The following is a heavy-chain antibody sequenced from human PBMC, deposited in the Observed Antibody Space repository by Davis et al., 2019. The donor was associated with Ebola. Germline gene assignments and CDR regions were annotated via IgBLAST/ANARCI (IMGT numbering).Heavy chain of an antibody. Sequence: ASVKVSCKASGYSFTSYGLSWVRQAPGQGLEWMGWISGYNGNTKYAQKVQGRVTITRNITLTTAYMELSSLRSDDTAVYYCTRGYCSGTNCYSWFDPWGQGTLVTVSS. J-gene: IGHJ5*02. CDR3: TRGYCSGTNCYSWFDP. V-gene: IGHV1-18*01. CDR2: ISGYNGNT. D-gene: IGHD2-2*02. CDR1: GYSFTSYG.